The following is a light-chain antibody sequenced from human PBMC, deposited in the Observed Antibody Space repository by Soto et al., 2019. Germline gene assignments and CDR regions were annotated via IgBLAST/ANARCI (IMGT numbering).Light chain of an antibody. Sequence: TCLASHSISSWLAWYQQKPGKAPKLLIYKASTLKSGVPSRFRGRGSGTEFTLSISSRQPDDLASYYCQHYNSYPGAFGQGTKVDIK. CDR2: KAS. V-gene: IGKV1-5*03. J-gene: IGKJ1*01. CDR1: HSISSW. CDR3: QHYNSYPGA.